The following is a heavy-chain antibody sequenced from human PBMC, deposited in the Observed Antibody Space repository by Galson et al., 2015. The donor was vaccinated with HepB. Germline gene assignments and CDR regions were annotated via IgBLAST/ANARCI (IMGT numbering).Heavy chain of an antibody. CDR2: IDWDDDK. D-gene: IGHD6-6*01. CDR1: GFSLSTSGMR. J-gene: IGHJ4*02. CDR3: ARHGSSSLYFDY. V-gene: IGHV2-70*04. Sequence: PALVKPTQTLTLTCTFSGFSLSTSGMRVSWIRQPPGKALEWLARIDWDDDKFYSTSLKTRLTISKDTSKNQVVLTMTNMDPVDTATYYCARHGSSSLYFDYWGQGTLVTVSS.